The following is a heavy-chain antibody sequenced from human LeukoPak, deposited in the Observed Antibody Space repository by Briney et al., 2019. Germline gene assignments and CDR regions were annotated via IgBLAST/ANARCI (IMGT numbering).Heavy chain of an antibody. J-gene: IGHJ4*02. D-gene: IGHD6-6*01. Sequence: GGSLRLSCAASGFTFSSYWMSWVRQAPGKGLEWVANIKQDGSEKYYVDSVKGRFTISRDNAKNSLYLQMNSLRAEDTAVYYCARDREKYSSSSEGCDYWGQGTLVTVSS. CDR3: ARDREKYSSSSEGCDY. V-gene: IGHV3-7*01. CDR2: IKQDGSEK. CDR1: GFTFSSYW.